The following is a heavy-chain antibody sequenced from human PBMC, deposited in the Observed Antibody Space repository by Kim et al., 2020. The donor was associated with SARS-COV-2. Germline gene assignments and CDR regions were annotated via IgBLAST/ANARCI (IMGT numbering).Heavy chain of an antibody. CDR3: ASSVVVPAAMSTFYYGMDV. CDR2: INAGNGNT. V-gene: IGHV1-3*01. J-gene: IGHJ6*02. CDR1: GYTFTSYA. D-gene: IGHD2-2*01. Sequence: ASVKVSCKASGYTFTSYAMQWVRQAPGQRLEWMGWINAGNGNTKYSQKFQGRVTITRDTSASTAYMELSSLRSEDTAVYYCASSVVVPAAMSTFYYGMDVWGQGTTVTVSS.